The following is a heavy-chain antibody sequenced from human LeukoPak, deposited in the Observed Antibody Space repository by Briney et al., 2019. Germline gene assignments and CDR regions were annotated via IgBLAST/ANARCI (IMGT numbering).Heavy chain of an antibody. J-gene: IGHJ6*02. CDR3: ARNIVATNARNYYYYYGMDV. Sequence: SETLSLTCAVSGGSLSSGGYSWRWLRQPPGTGLEWLGYIYHSGSTYYNPSLKSRVTISVDRSKNQFSLKLSSVTAADTAVYYCARNIVATNARNYYYYYGMDVWGQGTTVTVSS. CDR1: GGSLSSGGYS. V-gene: IGHV4-30-2*01. D-gene: IGHD5-12*01. CDR2: IYHSGST.